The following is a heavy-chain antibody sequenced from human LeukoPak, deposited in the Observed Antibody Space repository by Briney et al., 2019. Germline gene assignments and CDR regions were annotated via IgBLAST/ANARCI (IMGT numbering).Heavy chain of an antibody. V-gene: IGHV3-23*01. J-gene: IGHJ4*02. CDR1: GFTFSSYA. CDR3: AKDRRGGYSSSWSDY. D-gene: IGHD6-13*01. Sequence: GGSLRLSCAASGFTFSSYATSWVRQAPGKGLEWVSAISGSGGSTYYADSVKGRFTISRDNSKNTLYLQMNSLRAEDTAVYYCAKDRRGGYSSSWSDYWGQGTLVTVSS. CDR2: ISGSGGST.